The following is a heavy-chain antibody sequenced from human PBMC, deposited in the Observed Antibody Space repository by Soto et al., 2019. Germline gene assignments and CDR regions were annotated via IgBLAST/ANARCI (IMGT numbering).Heavy chain of an antibody. CDR3: ARDGDGIVATINIFDY. CDR2: IKQDGTEK. CDR1: GFTISSYW. J-gene: IGHJ4*02. D-gene: IGHD5-12*01. Sequence: EVQLEESGGGLVQPGGSLRLSCVASGFTISSYWMTWVRQAPGKGLEWVANIKQDGTEKFYVDSVKGRSTISRDNAKNSLYLQMNSLRAEDTAVYYCARDGDGIVATINIFDYWGQGTLVTVSS. V-gene: IGHV3-7*04.